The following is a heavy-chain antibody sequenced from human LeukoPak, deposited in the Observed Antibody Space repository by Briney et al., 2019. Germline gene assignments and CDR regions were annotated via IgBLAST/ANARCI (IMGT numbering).Heavy chain of an antibody. Sequence: ASVKVSCKVSGYTLTELSMHWVRQAPGKGLEGMGGFDPEDGETIYAQKFQGRVTMTEDTSTDTAYMELSSLRSEDTAVYYCATAGYCSGGSCFGFYYGMDVWGQGTTVTVSS. CDR3: ATAGYCSGGSCFGFYYGMDV. D-gene: IGHD2-15*01. J-gene: IGHJ6*02. V-gene: IGHV1-24*01. CDR1: GYTLTELS. CDR2: FDPEDGET.